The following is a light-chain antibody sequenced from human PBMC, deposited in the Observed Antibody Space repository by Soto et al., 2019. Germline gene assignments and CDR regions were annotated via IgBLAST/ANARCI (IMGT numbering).Light chain of an antibody. J-gene: IGKJ1*01. CDR1: QTIRTF. CDR2: DAS. V-gene: IGKV1-39*01. CDR3: QQSYTDWT. Sequence: DIQMTQSPSSLPASVGDRVTITCRASQTIRTFLNWYQQKPGSAPRALIYDASYLQSGVPSRFSGSGSGTNFTLTINSLQPEDFATYYCQQSYTDWTFGQGTKVEIK.